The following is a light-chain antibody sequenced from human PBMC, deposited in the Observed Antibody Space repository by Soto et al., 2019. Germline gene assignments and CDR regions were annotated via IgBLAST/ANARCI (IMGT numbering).Light chain of an antibody. CDR1: SGSVSTSYY. CDR2: STN. V-gene: IGLV8-61*01. J-gene: IGLJ3*02. CDR3: ALYMGSGIWV. Sequence: QTVVTQEPSFSVSPGRTVTLTCGLSSGSVSTSYYPSWYQQTPGQAPRTLIYSTNTRSSGVPDRFSGSILGNKAALTITGDQADDEADYYCALYMGSGIWVFGGGTQLTVL.